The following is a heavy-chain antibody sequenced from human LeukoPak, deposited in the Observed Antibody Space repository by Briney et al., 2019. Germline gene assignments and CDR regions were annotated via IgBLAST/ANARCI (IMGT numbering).Heavy chain of an antibody. CDR1: GFTFSSYW. V-gene: IGHV3-23*01. CDR3: AGSPLSVSGYLDY. Sequence: AGGSLRLSCAASGFTFSSYWMSWVRQAPGKGLEWVSAISGSGGRTYYADSVKGRFTISRDNSQSTLYLQMNSLRAEDTAVYYCAGSPLSVSGYLDYWGQGTLVTVSS. J-gene: IGHJ4*02. D-gene: IGHD6-25*01. CDR2: ISGSGGRT.